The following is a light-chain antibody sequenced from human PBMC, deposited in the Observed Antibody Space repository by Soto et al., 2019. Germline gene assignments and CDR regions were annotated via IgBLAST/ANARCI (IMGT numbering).Light chain of an antibody. V-gene: IGKV3-11*01. CDR1: QGVSGY. CDR2: DAS. J-gene: IGKJ4*01. CDR3: QQRNIVRLT. Sequence: EIVMTQSPATLSLSPGERATISCRASQGVSGYLAWYQQKPGQALRLLIYDASTRPTGIPARFSGSGSGTDFTLTISSLEPEDFAAYYCQQRNIVRLTFGGGTLVEIK.